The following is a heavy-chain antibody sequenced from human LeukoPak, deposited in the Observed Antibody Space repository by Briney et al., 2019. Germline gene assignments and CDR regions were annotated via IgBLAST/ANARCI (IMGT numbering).Heavy chain of an antibody. CDR2: IKQDGSEQ. CDR1: GFTFSTFW. Sequence: GGSLRLSCAASGFTFSTFWMSWVRQAPGKGLEWVANIKQDGSEQYYVDSGRGRFTISRDNAKNSLYLQMNSLRAEDTAVYYCARGGGNFHYWGQGTLVTVSS. J-gene: IGHJ4*02. V-gene: IGHV3-7*03. D-gene: IGHD3-16*01. CDR3: ARGGGNFHY.